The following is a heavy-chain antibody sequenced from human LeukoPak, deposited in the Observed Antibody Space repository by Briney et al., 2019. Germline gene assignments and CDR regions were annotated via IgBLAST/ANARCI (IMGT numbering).Heavy chain of an antibody. J-gene: IGHJ6*02. CDR2: FGPEDGET. V-gene: IGHV1-24*01. Sequence: ASVKVSCKVSGYTLTDLSMHWVRQAPGKGLEWMGGFGPEDGETIYAQKFQGRVTMTEDTSTDTDYMELSSLRSEDTAVYYCATDSHYYYGMDVWGQGTTVTVSS. CDR3: ATDSHYYYGMDV. CDR1: GYTLTDLS.